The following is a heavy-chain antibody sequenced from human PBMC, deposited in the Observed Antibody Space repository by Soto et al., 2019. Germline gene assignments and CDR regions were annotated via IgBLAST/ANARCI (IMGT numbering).Heavy chain of an antibody. CDR1: GFTFSSYA. Sequence: GGSLRLSCAASGFTFSSYAMHWVRQAPGKGLEWVADISYDGSNKYYADSVKGRFTISRDNSKNTLYLQMNSLRAEDTAVYYCARVWVAGKSYYYYYYGMDVWGQGTTVTVSS. CDR2: ISYDGSNK. CDR3: ARVWVAGKSYYYYYYGMDV. D-gene: IGHD6-19*01. V-gene: IGHV3-30-3*01. J-gene: IGHJ6*02.